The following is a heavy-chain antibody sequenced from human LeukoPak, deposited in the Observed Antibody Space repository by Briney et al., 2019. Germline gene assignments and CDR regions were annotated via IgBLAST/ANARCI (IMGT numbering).Heavy chain of an antibody. CDR3: ARLLDNAISGDPATFDV. CDR2: VSYTGRT. D-gene: IGHD3-22*01. CDR1: GGSLSGHY. J-gene: IGHJ3*01. Sequence: SETLSLTCTVSGGSLSGHYWSWTRQPPGKRLEWIGYVSYTGRTKYNPSLQSRVTISIDTSKSQFSLKLTSVTSADTAVYSCARLLDNAISGDPATFDVWGQGTTVIVSS. V-gene: IGHV4-59*11.